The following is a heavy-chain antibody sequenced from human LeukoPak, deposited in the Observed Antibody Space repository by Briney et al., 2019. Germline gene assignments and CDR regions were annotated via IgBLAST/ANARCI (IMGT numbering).Heavy chain of an antibody. J-gene: IGHJ4*02. CDR3: ARSIVGATFSYGY. V-gene: IGHV4-59*01. CDR1: GGSISSYY. CDR2: IYYSGST. Sequence: PSETLSLTCTVSGGSISSYYWSWIRQPPGKGLEWIGYIYYSGSTNYNPSLKSRVTISVDTSKNQFSLKLSSVTAADTAVYYCARSIVGATFSYGYWGQGTLVTVSS. D-gene: IGHD1-26*01.